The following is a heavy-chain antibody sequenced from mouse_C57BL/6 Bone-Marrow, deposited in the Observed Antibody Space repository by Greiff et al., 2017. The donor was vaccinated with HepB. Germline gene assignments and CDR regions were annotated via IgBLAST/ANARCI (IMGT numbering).Heavy chain of an antibody. CDR3: AGQLRLPFAY. CDR2: IYPGDGDT. CDR1: GYAFSSYW. J-gene: IGHJ3*01. V-gene: IGHV1-80*01. D-gene: IGHD3-2*02. Sequence: VQLQESGAELVKPGASVKISCKASGYAFSSYWMNWVKQRPGKGLEWIGQIYPGDGDTNYNGKFKGKATLTAYKSSSTAYMQLSSLTSEDSAVYFCAGQLRLPFAYWGQGTLVTVSA.